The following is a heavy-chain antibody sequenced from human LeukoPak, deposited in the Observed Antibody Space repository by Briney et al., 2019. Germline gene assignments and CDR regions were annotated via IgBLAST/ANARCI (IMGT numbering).Heavy chain of an antibody. CDR2: FDPEDGET. CDR1: GYTXTELS. D-gene: IGHD3-22*01. J-gene: IGHJ4*02. Sequence: ASVKVSCKVSGYTXTELSMHWVRQAPGKGLEWMGGFDPEDGETIYAQKFQGRVTMTEDTSTDTAYMEPSSLRFEDTAVYYCATDLLYDSSAQRGYWGQGTLVTVSP. V-gene: IGHV1-24*01. CDR3: ATDLLYDSSAQRGY.